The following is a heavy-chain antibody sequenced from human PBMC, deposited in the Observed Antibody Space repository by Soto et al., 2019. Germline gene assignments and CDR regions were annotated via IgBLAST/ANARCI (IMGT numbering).Heavy chain of an antibody. V-gene: IGHV4-39*02. Sequence: SETLSLTCTVSGGSISSSSYYWGWIRQPPGKGLEWIGSIYYSGSTYYNPSLKSRVTISVDTSKNQFSLKLSSVTAADTAVYYCARDDFWSGYSLGTGYYYGMDGWGQGTTVTVSS. CDR3: ARDDFWSGYSLGTGYYYGMDG. D-gene: IGHD3-3*01. J-gene: IGHJ6*02. CDR2: IYYSGST. CDR1: GGSISSSSYY.